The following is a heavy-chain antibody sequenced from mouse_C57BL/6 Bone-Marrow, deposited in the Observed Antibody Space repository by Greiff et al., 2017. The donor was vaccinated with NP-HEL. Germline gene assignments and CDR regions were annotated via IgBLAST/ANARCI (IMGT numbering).Heavy chain of an antibody. CDR2: IHPNSGST. CDR1: GYTFTSYW. J-gene: IGHJ2*01. V-gene: IGHV1-64*01. D-gene: IGHD2-3*01. Sequence: VQLQQPGAELVKPGASVKLSCKASGYTFTSYWMHWVKQRPGQGLEWIGMIHPNSGSTNYNEKFKSKATLTVDKSSSTAYMQLSSLTSEDSAVYYCARGSLYDGYYEDFDYWGQGTTLTVSS. CDR3: ARGSLYDGYYEDFDY.